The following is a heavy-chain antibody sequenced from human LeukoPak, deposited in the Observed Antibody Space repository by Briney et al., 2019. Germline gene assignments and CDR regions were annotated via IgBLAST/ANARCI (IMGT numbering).Heavy chain of an antibody. D-gene: IGHD3-3*01. V-gene: IGHV4-34*01. J-gene: IGHJ5*02. Sequence: PSETLSLTCAVYGGSFSGYYWSWIRQPPGKGLEWIGEINHSGSTNYNPSLKSRVTISVDTSKNQFSLKLSSVTAADTAVYYCARGRAPVLRFLEWLSPFDPWGQGTLVTVSS. CDR2: INHSGST. CDR3: ARGRAPVLRFLEWLSPFDP. CDR1: GGSFSGYY.